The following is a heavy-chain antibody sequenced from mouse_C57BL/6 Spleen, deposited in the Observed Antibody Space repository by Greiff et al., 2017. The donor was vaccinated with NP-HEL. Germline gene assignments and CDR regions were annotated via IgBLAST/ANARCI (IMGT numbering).Heavy chain of an antibody. CDR2: IWTGGGT. Sequence: QVQLKESGPGLVAPSQSLSITCTVSGFSLTSYAISWVRQPPGKGLEWLGVIWTGGGTNSNSALKSRLSISKDNSKSQVFLKMNSLQTEDTARYYCARGIYYYGSSPYYAMDYWGQGTSVTVSS. V-gene: IGHV2-9-1*01. CDR1: GFSLTSYA. J-gene: IGHJ4*01. D-gene: IGHD1-1*01. CDR3: ARGIYYYGSSPYYAMDY.